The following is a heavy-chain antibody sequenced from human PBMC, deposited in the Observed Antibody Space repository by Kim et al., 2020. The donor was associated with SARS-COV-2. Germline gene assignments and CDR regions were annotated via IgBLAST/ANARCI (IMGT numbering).Heavy chain of an antibody. CDR2: ISGDGGST. CDR1: GFTFDDYA. D-gene: IGHD2-15*01. Sequence: GGSLRLSCAASGFTFDDYAMHWVRQAPGKGLEWVSLISGDGGSTYYADSVKGRFTISRDNSKNSLYLQMNSLRTEDTALYYCAKHWRPGGCSGGSCYRDGMDVWGQGTTVTVSS. V-gene: IGHV3-43*02. CDR3: AKHWRPGGCSGGSCYRDGMDV. J-gene: IGHJ6*02.